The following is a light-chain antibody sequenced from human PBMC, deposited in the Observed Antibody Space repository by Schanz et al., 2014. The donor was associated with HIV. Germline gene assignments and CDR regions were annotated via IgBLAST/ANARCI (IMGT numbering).Light chain of an antibody. CDR2: LNSDGSH. J-gene: IGLJ3*02. CDR3: ATWDSNTLWV. V-gene: IGLV4-69*01. Sequence: QLVLTQSPSASASLGASVKLTCTLSSGHSSYAIAWHQQQPEKGPRYLMKLNSDGSHSKGDGIPDRFSGSSSGADRYLTISNLQSEDEADYYCATWDSNTLWVFGGGTKLTVL. CDR1: SGHSSYA.